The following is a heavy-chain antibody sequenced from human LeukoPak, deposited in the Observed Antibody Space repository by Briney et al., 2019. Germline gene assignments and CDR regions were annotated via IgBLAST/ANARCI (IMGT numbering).Heavy chain of an antibody. V-gene: IGHV1-69*05. CDR2: IIPIFGTA. Sequence: ASVKVSCKASGGTFSSYAISWVRQAPGQGLEWMGGIIPIFGTANHAQKFQGRVTITTDESTSTAYMELSRLRSDDTAVYYCARVMHSGSYSAFDYWGQGTLVTVSS. J-gene: IGHJ4*02. CDR3: ARVMHSGSYSAFDY. CDR1: GGTFSSYA. D-gene: IGHD3-10*01.